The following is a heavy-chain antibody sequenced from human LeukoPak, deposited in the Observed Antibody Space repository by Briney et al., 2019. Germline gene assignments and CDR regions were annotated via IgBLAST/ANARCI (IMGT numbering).Heavy chain of an antibody. V-gene: IGHV4-39*07. J-gene: IGHJ3*01. CDR2: AYYSGSI. CDR1: GVSISSSSYY. Sequence: SETLSLTCAVSGVSISSSSYYWGWIRQPPGKGLEWIGSAYYSGSIYYNPSLKSRVTISVDTSKNQFSLKLSSVTAADTAVYYCARDLQRIAAAGKDASDVWGQGTMVTVSS. D-gene: IGHD6-13*01. CDR3: ARDLQRIAAAGKDASDV.